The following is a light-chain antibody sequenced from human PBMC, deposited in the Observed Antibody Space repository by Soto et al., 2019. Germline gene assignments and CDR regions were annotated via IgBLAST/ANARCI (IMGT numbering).Light chain of an antibody. CDR3: QQRSNWPIT. V-gene: IGKV1-17*01. CDR2: AVS. Sequence: GDGVTITCRASQGIKNDLAWYQQKPGKAPKRLIYAVSSLQSEVPSRFSGSGSGTEFTLTISSLEPEDFALYYCQQRSNWPITFGQGTRLEIK. J-gene: IGKJ5*01. CDR1: QGIKND.